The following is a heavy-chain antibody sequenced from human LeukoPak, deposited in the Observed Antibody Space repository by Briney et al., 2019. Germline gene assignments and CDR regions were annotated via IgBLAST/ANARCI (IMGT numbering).Heavy chain of an antibody. CDR2: IYYSGST. CDR1: GGSISSSSYY. J-gene: IGHJ4*02. Sequence: PSETLSLTCTVSGGSISSSSYYWGWIRQPPGKGLEWIGSIYYSGSTYYNPSLKSRVTISVDTSKNQFSLKLNSVTAADTAVYYCAREAGSGFIVVPAESDYWGQGTLVTVSS. D-gene: IGHD2-2*01. V-gene: IGHV4-39*07. CDR3: AREAGSGFIVVPAESDY.